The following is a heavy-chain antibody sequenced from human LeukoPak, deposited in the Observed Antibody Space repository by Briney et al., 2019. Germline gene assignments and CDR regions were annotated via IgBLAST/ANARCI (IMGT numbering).Heavy chain of an antibody. V-gene: IGHV3-21*01. Sequence: GGSLRLSCAAYGFTFSSYSMNWVRQAPGKGLEWVSSISSSSSYIYYADSVKGRFTISRDNAKNSLYLQMNSLRAEDTAVYYCARMETGTMGAFDIWGQGTMVTVSS. D-gene: IGHD1-1*01. CDR3: ARMETGTMGAFDI. CDR2: ISSSSSYI. CDR1: GFTFSSYS. J-gene: IGHJ3*02.